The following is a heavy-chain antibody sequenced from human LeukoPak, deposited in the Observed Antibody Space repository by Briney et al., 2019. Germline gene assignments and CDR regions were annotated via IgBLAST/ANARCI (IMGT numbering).Heavy chain of an antibody. CDR1: GDSISSYY. J-gene: IGHJ6*02. CDR3: ARSLSPAVGGKYYYFYGMDV. D-gene: IGHD3-3*01. CDR2: IYYRGST. V-gene: IGHV4-59*01. Sequence: SETLSLTCTVSGDSISSYYWSWIRQPPGKGLEWIGYIYYRGSTNYNPSLKSRVTVSVDTSKNHFSLKLTSVTAADTAVYYCARSLSPAVGGKYYYFYGMDVWGQGTTVTVSS.